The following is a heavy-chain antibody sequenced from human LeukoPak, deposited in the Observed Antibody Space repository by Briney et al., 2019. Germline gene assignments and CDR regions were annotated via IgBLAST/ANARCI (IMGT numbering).Heavy chain of an antibody. CDR1: GFTFSNYA. CDR3: AKEGQYSYYATD. V-gene: IGHV3-23*01. D-gene: IGHD4-11*01. Sequence: GGSLRLSCAASGFTFSNYAMSWVRQAPGKGLEWVSAISYSGGNTYYRDSVKGRFTISRDNSRNTLYLQMDCLRAEDTAVYYCAKEGQYSYYATDWGQGTLVTVSS. J-gene: IGHJ4*02. CDR2: ISYSGGNT.